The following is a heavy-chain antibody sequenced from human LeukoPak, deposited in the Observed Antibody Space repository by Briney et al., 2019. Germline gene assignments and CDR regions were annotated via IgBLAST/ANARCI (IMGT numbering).Heavy chain of an antibody. Sequence: GGSLRLSCEASGFTFSTYGMHWVRQAPGKGLEWVAFIRYDGSNKYYADSVRGRFTISRDNSKNTLYLQMNSLRAEDTAVYYCARGRWSFDYWGQGTLVTVSS. CDR3: ARGRWSFDY. V-gene: IGHV3-30*02. CDR1: GFTFSTYG. CDR2: IRYDGSNK. J-gene: IGHJ4*02. D-gene: IGHD5-24*01.